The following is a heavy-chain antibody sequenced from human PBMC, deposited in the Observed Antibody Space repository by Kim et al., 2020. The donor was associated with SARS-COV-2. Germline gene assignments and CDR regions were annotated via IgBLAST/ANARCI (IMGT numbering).Heavy chain of an antibody. D-gene: IGHD4-17*01. CDR3: ARTSTVNFDY. V-gene: IGHV3-30*01. Sequence: NKNHADSVKGRFTISRDNSKNTLYLQMNSLRAEDTAVYYCARTSTVNFDYWGQGTLVTVSS. J-gene: IGHJ4*02. CDR2: NK.